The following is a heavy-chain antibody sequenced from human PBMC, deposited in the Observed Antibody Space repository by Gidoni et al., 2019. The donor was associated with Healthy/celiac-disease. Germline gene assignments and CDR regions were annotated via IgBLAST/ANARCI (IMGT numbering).Heavy chain of an antibody. J-gene: IGHJ5*02. CDR2: IYYSGST. D-gene: IGHD2-15*01. Sequence: QVQLQESGPGLVKPSETLSLTCTVSGGSISSYYWSWIRQPPGKGLEWIGYIYYSGSTNYNPSLKSRVTISVDTSKNQFSLKLSSVTAADTAVYYCARRYCSGGSCGRGLSWGFDPWGQGTLVTVSS. V-gene: IGHV4-59*08. CDR3: ARRYCSGGSCGRGLSWGFDP. CDR1: GGSISSYY.